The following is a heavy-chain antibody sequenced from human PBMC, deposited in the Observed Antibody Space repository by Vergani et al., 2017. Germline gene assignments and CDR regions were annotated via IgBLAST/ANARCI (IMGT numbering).Heavy chain of an antibody. Sequence: LLPSGAEVKRPGASVTVSCEASGYSFSEYYLHWVREAPGQRPEWMGWINPGTGGAFYAQNFRGRVTMTSDLSIKTSYMELTILTTNATALYYCATKLGLHNWFDPWGQGTLVTVSS. CDR1: GYSFSEYY. CDR2: INPGTGGA. V-gene: IGHV1-2*02. CDR3: ATKLGLHNWFDP. J-gene: IGHJ5*02.